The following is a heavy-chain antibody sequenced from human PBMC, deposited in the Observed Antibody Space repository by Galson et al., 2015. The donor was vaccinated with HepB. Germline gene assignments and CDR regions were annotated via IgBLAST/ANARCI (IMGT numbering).Heavy chain of an antibody. D-gene: IGHD3-10*01. V-gene: IGHV4-4*02. Sequence: TLSLTCAVSGVSVTTTKWWTWVRQAPGKGLEWIGEIYFTGSTNLNPSLKSRVTLSVDKSRNEFSLRLTSVTAADTAIYYCAKSAGTLSYFYGMDVWGQGTTVTVSS. J-gene: IGHJ6*02. CDR3: AKSAGTLSYFYGMDV. CDR2: IYFTGST. CDR1: GVSVTTTKW.